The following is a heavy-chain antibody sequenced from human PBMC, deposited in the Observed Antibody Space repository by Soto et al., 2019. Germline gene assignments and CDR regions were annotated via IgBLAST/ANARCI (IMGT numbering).Heavy chain of an antibody. D-gene: IGHD1-7*01. CDR2: IIPISGAA. CDR3: ARDMTRTVVPYFDF. CDR1: GGTFSNYV. V-gene: IGHV1-69*06. Sequence: SVKVSCKASGGTFSNYVVNWVRQAPGQGLEWMGRIIPISGAANYAQKFQGRVTITADKSTSTSYMELSRLRSEDTAVYYCARDMTRTVVPYFDFWGQGTMVTV. J-gene: IGHJ4*02.